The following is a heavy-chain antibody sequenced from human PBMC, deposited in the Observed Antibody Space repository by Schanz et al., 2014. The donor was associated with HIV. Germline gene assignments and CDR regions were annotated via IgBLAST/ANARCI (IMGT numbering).Heavy chain of an antibody. CDR2: ISSSSSYI. D-gene: IGHD3-22*01. CDR1: GFTFSSYN. CDR3: ARDPLYYYDSSGPADY. Sequence: VQLVESGGDLVKPGGSLRLSCAASGFTFSSYNMNWVRQAPGKGLEWVSSISSSSSYIYYADSVKGRFTISRDNAKNSLYLQMNSLRAEDTAVYYCARDPLYYYDSSGPADYWGQGSLVIVSS. V-gene: IGHV3-21*01. J-gene: IGHJ4*02.